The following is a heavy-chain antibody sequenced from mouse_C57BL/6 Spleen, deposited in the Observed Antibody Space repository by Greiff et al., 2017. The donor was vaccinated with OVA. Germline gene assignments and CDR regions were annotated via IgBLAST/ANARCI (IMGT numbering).Heavy chain of an antibody. CDR2: IDPNSGGT. CDR3: AKEHYSNYGLDY. J-gene: IGHJ2*01. D-gene: IGHD2-5*01. V-gene: IGHV1-72*01. CDR1: GYTFTSYW. Sequence: QVQLQQSGAELVKPGASVKLSCKASGYTFTSYWMHWVKQRPGLGLEWIGRIDPNSGGTKYNEKFKSKATLTVDKPSSTAYMQLSSLTSEDSAVYYCAKEHYSNYGLDYWGQGTTLTVSS.